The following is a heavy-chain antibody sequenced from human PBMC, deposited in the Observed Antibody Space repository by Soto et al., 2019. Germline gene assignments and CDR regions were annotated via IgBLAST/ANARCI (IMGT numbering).Heavy chain of an antibody. J-gene: IGHJ4*02. Sequence: SETLSLTCTVFGGSISSFHWSWIRQSPGKGLEWIGFIYHSGSINYNPSLKSRVTISVDASKNQFSLKLSSVTAADSAMYYCARVNVAVVYFDYWGQGTQVT. D-gene: IGHD2-2*01. CDR1: GGSISSFH. CDR3: ARVNVAVVYFDY. V-gene: IGHV4-59*01. CDR2: IYHSGSI.